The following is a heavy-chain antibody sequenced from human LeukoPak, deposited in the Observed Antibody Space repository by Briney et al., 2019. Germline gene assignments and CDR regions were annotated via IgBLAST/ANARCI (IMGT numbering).Heavy chain of an antibody. J-gene: IGHJ5*01. D-gene: IGHD1-26*01. Sequence: GGSLRLSCAASGFTFSSHGMHWVRQAPGKGLEWVAFIRSDGSNKYHADSVKGRFTISRDNSKNTVYLQMNSLRAEDTAVYYCAKDLSGIYSNGFGSWGQGTQVTVSS. CDR2: IRSDGSNK. CDR1: GFTFSSHG. V-gene: IGHV3-30*02. CDR3: AKDLSGIYSNGFGS.